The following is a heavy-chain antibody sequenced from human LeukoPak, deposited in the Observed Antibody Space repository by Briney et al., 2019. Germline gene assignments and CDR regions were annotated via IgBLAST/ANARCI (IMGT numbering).Heavy chain of an antibody. CDR1: GYTFTGYY. J-gene: IGHJ6*02. CDR2: INPNSGGT. D-gene: IGHD3-3*01. V-gene: IGHV1-2*06. CDR3: ARDYDFWSGYPGWYYGMDV. Sequence: APVKVSCKASGYTFTGYYMHWVRQAPGQGLEWMGRINPNSGGTNYAQKFQGRVTITRDTSASTAYMELSSLRSEDTAVYYCARDYDFWSGYPGWYYGMDVWGQGTTVTVSS.